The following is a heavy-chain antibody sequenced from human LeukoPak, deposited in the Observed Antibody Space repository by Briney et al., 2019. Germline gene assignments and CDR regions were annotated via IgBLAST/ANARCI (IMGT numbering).Heavy chain of an antibody. CDR2: ISSNGIYT. CDR1: GFTFSDYG. J-gene: IGHJ3*01. V-gene: IGHV3-64*01. D-gene: IGHD4-17*01. Sequence: PGGSLRLSCAASGFTFSDYGTYWVRQAPGKGLEHVSGISSNGIYTYYANSVKGRFTISRDNSKNTLYLQMGSLRAEDMAVYYCARGPTVITFNAFDVWGQGTMVTVSS. CDR3: ARGPTVITFNAFDV.